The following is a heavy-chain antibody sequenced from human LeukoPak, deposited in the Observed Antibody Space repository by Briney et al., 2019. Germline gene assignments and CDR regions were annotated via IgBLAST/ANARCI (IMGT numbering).Heavy chain of an antibody. Sequence: GESLKISCKGSGYIFTLNWIAWVRQMPGKGLEWMGIIYPGDSDTRYSPSFEGQVTISVDKSISTAYLQWSSLKASDTAMYYCARQTRDGSGSRGYSSDFWGQRTLVTVSS. CDR1: GYIFTLNW. CDR2: IYPGDSDT. CDR3: ARQTRDGSGSRGYSSDF. J-gene: IGHJ4*02. V-gene: IGHV5-51*01. D-gene: IGHD3-10*01.